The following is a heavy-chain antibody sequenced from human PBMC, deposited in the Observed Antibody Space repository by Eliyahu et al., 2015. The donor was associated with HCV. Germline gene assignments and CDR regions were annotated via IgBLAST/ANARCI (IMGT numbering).Heavy chain of an antibody. V-gene: IGHV3-53*01. CDR2: IHSGGST. D-gene: IGHD3-16*01. CDR1: GFIVSSYY. J-gene: IGHJ4*02. Sequence: GGGLIQPGGSLRLSCAASGFIVSSYYMSWVRQAPGKGLEWVSVIHSGGSTYYADSVKGRFTISRDNSKNTVYLQMNSLRAEDTAVYYCAKDGSAKALGDWGQGTLVTVSS. CDR3: AKDGSAKALGD.